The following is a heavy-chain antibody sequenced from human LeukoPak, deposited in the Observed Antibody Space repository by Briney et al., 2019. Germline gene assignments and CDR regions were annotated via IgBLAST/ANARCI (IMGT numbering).Heavy chain of an antibody. CDR3: ARESPAFSWSYYYCDY. CDR1: GGSISSYY. J-gene: IGHJ4*02. V-gene: IGHV4-4*07. CDR2: IYTSGST. D-gene: IGHD1-26*01. Sequence: SETLSLTCTVSGGSISSYYCSWIRQPAGKGLEWIGRIYTSGSTNYNPSLKSRVTMAVDTSKNQFSLKLTSVTAAGTAVYYCARESPAFSWSYYYCDYWRQRALVSVSS.